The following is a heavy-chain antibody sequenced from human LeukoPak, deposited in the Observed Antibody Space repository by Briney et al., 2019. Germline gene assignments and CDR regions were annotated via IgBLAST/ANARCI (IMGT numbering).Heavy chain of an antibody. CDR3: ARSDSSSWGYYYYYYMDV. CDR1: RGSISSDNTW. J-gene: IGHJ6*03. D-gene: IGHD6-13*01. Sequence: SETLSLTCAVSRGSISSDNTWWTWVRQPPGKGLEWIGYIYYSGSTNYNPSLKSRVTISVDTSKNQFSLKLSSVTAADTAVYYCARSDSSSWGYYYYYYMDVWGKGTTVTVSS. CDR2: IYYSGST. V-gene: IGHV4-61*01.